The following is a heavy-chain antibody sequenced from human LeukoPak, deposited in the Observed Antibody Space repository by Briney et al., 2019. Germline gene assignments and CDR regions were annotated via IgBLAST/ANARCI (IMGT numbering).Heavy chain of an antibody. D-gene: IGHD4-17*01. J-gene: IGHJ4*02. Sequence: SETLSLTCTVSGYSISRGYYWGWIRQPPGKGLEWIGSIYHSGSTYYNPSLKSRVTISVDTSKNQFSLKLSSVTAADTAVYYCARRFDGDYADYWGQGTLVTVSS. CDR3: ARRFDGDYADY. V-gene: IGHV4-38-2*02. CDR1: GYSISRGYY. CDR2: IYHSGST.